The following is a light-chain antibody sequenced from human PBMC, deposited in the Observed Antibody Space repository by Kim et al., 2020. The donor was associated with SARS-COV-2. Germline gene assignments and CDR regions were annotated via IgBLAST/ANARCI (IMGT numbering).Light chain of an antibody. J-gene: IGKJ1*01. Sequence: ERVTHPCRTSHGITTSVFWTHHQPGQSPRLLIYGASSRSTGIPDRFRGSGSGTDFTLTITGLEPEDYAVYYCHQYAGAPWTLGQGTKVDIK. CDR3: HQYAGAPWT. V-gene: IGKV3-20*01. CDR1: HGITTSV. CDR2: GAS.